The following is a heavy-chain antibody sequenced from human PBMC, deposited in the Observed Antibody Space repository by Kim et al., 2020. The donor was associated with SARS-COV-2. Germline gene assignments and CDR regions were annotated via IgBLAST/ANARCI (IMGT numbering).Heavy chain of an antibody. Sequence: GGSLRLSCAASGFTFSSYAMHWVRQAPGKGLEWVAVISYDGSNKYYADSVKGRFTISRDNSKNTLYLQMNSLRAEDTAVYYCAREPSSGGAYYYYGMDVWGQGTTVTVSS. D-gene: IGHD3-10*01. CDR2: ISYDGSNK. V-gene: IGHV3-30-3*01. CDR1: GFTFSSYA. CDR3: AREPSSGGAYYYYGMDV. J-gene: IGHJ6*02.